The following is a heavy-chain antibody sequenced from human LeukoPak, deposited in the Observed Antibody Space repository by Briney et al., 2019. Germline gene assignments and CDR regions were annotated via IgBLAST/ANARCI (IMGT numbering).Heavy chain of an antibody. Sequence: PGGSLRLSCAASGFTFSSYWMSWVRQAPGKGLEWVANIKQDGSEKYYVDSVKGRFTISRDNAKNSLYLQMNSLRAEDTALYYCAKELGPQSYGDYAFDYWGQGTLVTVSS. CDR1: GFTFSSYW. CDR3: AKELGPQSYGDYAFDY. D-gene: IGHD4-17*01. V-gene: IGHV3-7*03. CDR2: IKQDGSEK. J-gene: IGHJ4*02.